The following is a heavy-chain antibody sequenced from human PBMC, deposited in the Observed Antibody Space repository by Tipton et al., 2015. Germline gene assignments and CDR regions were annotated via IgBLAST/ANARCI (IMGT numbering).Heavy chain of an antibody. D-gene: IGHD5-18*01. CDR1: GCSVSSGGYY. CDR3: ARTTTGNSSPVAY. J-gene: IGHJ4*02. CDR2: IYYSGET. Sequence: TLSLTCSVSGCSVSSGGYYWTWIRQHPGKGLEWIGYIYYSGETFYETSLKSRVIISLDKSKNQFSLNLRSVSAADTAMYYCARTTTGNSSPVAYWGQGTLVTVSS. V-gene: IGHV4-31*03.